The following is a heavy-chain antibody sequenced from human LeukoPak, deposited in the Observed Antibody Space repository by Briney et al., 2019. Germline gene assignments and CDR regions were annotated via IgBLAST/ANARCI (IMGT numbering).Heavy chain of an antibody. J-gene: IGHJ4*02. CDR3: AKAPVTSCRGAYCYPFDS. CDR1: GFTLSTYA. D-gene: IGHD2-21*01. V-gene: IGHV3-23*01. CDR2: TSSSDAGT. Sequence: GGSLRLSCAASGFTLSTYAMSWVRQTPGKSLEWVAATSSSDAGTYHADSVRGRFTISRDNSKNTLYLQMNSLRAEDAAVYFCAKAPVTSCRGAYCYPFDSWGQGTLVTVSS.